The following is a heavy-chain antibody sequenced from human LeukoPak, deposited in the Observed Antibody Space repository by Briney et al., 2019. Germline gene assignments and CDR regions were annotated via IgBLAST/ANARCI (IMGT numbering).Heavy chain of an antibody. CDR2: ISSSSSTI. D-gene: IGHD2-2*02. Sequence: GGSLRLSCAASGFTFSSYSMNWARQAPGKGLEWVSYISSSSSTIYYADSVKGRFTISRDNAKNSLYLQMNSLRAEDTAVYYCAKTEAPAAIRAGSDYWGQGTLVTVSS. J-gene: IGHJ4*02. CDR3: AKTEAPAAIRAGSDY. CDR1: GFTFSSYS. V-gene: IGHV3-48*04.